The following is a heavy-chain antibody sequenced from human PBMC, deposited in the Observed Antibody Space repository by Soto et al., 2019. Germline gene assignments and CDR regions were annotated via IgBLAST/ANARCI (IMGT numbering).Heavy chain of an antibody. CDR3: ARSPASGDHVDY. J-gene: IGHJ4*02. D-gene: IGHD4-17*01. Sequence: QVQLQESGPRLVQPSETLSLTCSVSGGSVSSDSYYWSWIRQPPGAGLEWIGYIYFSGTTNYNPSLESRVTILVDSSKNQFSLKLSSVTAADTAVYYCARSPASGDHVDYWGQGTLVAVSS. CDR1: GGSVSSDSYY. V-gene: IGHV4-61*01. CDR2: IYFSGTT.